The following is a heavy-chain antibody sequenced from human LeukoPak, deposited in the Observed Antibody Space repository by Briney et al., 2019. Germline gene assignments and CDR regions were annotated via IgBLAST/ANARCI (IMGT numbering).Heavy chain of an antibody. J-gene: IGHJ3*02. V-gene: IGHV1-18*04. CDR2: ISSYNGNT. CDR1: GYTFVTYG. CDR3: ARETKMYQLLDPDAFDM. Sequence: GASVKVSCKASGYTFVTYGISWVRQAPGQGLEWMGRISSYNGNTEYAQKFQGRVTMTTDTSTITAYMQVRSLRSDDTAVYYCARETKMYQLLDPDAFDMWGQGTMVTVSS. D-gene: IGHD2-2*02.